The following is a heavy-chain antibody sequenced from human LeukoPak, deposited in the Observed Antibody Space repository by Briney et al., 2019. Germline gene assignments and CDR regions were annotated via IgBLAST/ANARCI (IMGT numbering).Heavy chain of an antibody. Sequence: GRSLRLSSAASGFTFSSYAMHWVRQAPGKGLEWVAVISYDGSNKYYADSVKGRFTISRDNSKNTLYLQMNSLRAEDTAVYYCARAGAVHYFDWLLHGYWGQGTLVTVSS. D-gene: IGHD3-9*01. CDR1: GFTFSSYA. J-gene: IGHJ4*02. V-gene: IGHV3-30*04. CDR3: ARAGAVHYFDWLLHGY. CDR2: ISYDGSNK.